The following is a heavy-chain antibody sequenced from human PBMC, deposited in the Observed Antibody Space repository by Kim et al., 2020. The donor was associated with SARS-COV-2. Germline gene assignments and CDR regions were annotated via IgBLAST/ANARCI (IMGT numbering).Heavy chain of an antibody. V-gene: IGHV3-66*04. J-gene: IGHJ4*02. CDR3: ARQNTAMFH. CDR2: ST. D-gene: IGHD5-18*01. Sequence: STYYADSVEGRLTISRDNAKNTLYLQMTSLRAEDTAVYYCARQNTAMFHWGQGTLVTVSS.